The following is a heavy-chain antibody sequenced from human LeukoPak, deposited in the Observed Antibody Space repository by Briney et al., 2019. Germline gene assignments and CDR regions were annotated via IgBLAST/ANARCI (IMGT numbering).Heavy chain of an antibody. CDR2: ISAYNGNT. Sequence: ASVKVSCKASGYTFSSHYIHWARQAPGQGLEWMGWISAYNGNTNYAQKLQGRVTMTTDTSTSTAYMELRSLRSDDTAVYYCARDNDFWSGYYTGSWDYWGQGTLVTVSS. CDR1: GYTFSSHY. D-gene: IGHD3-3*01. V-gene: IGHV1-18*04. CDR3: ARDNDFWSGYYTGSWDY. J-gene: IGHJ4*02.